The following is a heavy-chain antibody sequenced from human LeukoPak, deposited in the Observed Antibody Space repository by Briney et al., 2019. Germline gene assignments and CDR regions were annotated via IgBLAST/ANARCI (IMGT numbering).Heavy chain of an antibody. CDR3: ARGVRYCSSTSCPYYYYYYMDV. Sequence: KPSETLSLTCTVSGVSISSYYWSWIRQPPGKGLEWIGYIYYSGSTNDNPSLKSRVTISVDTSKNQFSLKLSSVTAADTAVYYCARGVRYCSSTSCPYYYYYYMDVWGKGTTVTVSS. V-gene: IGHV4-59*01. J-gene: IGHJ6*03. D-gene: IGHD2-2*01. CDR1: GVSISSYY. CDR2: IYYSGST.